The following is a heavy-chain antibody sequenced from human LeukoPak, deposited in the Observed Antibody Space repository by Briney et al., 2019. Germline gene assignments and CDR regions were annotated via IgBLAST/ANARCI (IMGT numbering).Heavy chain of an antibody. CDR3: ARDYDSSQVQGSYGMDV. J-gene: IGHJ6*02. CDR2: IYSGGST. Sequence: GGSLRLSCAASGFTVSSNYMSWVRQAPGKGLEWVSVIYSGGSTYYADSVKGRFTISRHNSKNTLYLQMNSLRAEDTAVYYCARDYDSSQVQGSYGMDVWGQGTTVTVSS. V-gene: IGHV3-53*04. D-gene: IGHD3-22*01. CDR1: GFTVSSNY.